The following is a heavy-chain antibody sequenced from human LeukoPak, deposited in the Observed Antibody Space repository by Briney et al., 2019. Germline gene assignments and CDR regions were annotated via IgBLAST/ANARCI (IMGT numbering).Heavy chain of an antibody. V-gene: IGHV4-34*01. CDR2: INHSGST. D-gene: IGHD4-17*01. J-gene: IGHJ1*01. CDR1: GGSFSGYY. CDR3: ARTYGDYVKYFQH. Sequence: SETLSLTCAVYGGSFSGYYWSWIRQPPGKGLEWIGEINHSGSTNYNPSLKSRVTISVDTSKNQSSLKLSSVTAADTAVYYCARTYGDYVKYFQHWGQGTLVTVSS.